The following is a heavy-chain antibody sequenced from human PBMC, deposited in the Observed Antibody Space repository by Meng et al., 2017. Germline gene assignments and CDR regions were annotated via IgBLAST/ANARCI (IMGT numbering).Heavy chain of an antibody. J-gene: IGHJ4*02. Sequence: EVEWGESGGGLVQPGGSLRLSCAASGFTFNNYWMHWVRQVPGKGLVWVSRISGDGSITNYADSVKGRFTISRDNAKNTLYLQMNSLRPEDTAVYYCLDEAPRSDYWGQGSLVTASS. CDR3: LDEAPRSDY. CDR1: GFTFNNYW. D-gene: IGHD1-1*01. V-gene: IGHV3-74*01. CDR2: ISGDGSIT.